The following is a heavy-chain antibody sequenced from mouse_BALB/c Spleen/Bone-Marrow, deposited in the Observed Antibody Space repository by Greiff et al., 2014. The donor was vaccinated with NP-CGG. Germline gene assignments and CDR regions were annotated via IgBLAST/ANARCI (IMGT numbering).Heavy chain of an antibody. Sequence: VQLKESGGGLVKPGGSLKLSCAASGFAFSSYDMSWVRQTPEKRLEWVAYISPGGGTTYYSDTVKGRFTISRDNAKNTLYLQMSSLKSEDTAIYYCTRHGGYYPYYYAMDYWGQGTSVTVSS. CDR1: GFAFSSYD. D-gene: IGHD2-3*01. CDR3: TRHGGYYPYYYAMDY. CDR2: ISPGGGTT. V-gene: IGHV5-12-1*01. J-gene: IGHJ4*01.